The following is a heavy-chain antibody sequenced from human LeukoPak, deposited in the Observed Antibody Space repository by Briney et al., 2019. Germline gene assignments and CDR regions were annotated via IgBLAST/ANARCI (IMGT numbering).Heavy chain of an antibody. CDR3: ARADRGGYDRFDY. V-gene: IGHV4-31*03. D-gene: IGHD5-12*01. CDR2: IYYSGST. CDR1: DGSISSGGYY. Sequence: SETLSLTCTVSDGSISSGGYYWSWIRQHPGKGLEWIGYIYYSGSTYYNPSLKSRVTISVDTSKNQFSLKLSSVTAADTAVYYCARADRGGYDRFDYWGQGTLVTVSS. J-gene: IGHJ4*02.